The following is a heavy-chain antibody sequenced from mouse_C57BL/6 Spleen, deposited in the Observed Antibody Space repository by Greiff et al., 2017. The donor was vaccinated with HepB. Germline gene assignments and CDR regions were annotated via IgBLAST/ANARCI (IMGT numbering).Heavy chain of an antibody. J-gene: IGHJ3*01. CDR2: ISNGGGST. V-gene: IGHV5-12*01. CDR3: ARDYYGSSYGFAY. D-gene: IGHD1-1*01. CDR1: GFTFSDYY. Sequence: EVQGVESGGGLVQPGGSLKLSCAASGFTFSDYYMYWVRQTPEKRLEWVAYISNGGGSTYYPDTVKGRFTLSRDNAKNTLYLQMSRLKSEDTAMYYCARDYYGSSYGFAYWGKGTLVTVSA.